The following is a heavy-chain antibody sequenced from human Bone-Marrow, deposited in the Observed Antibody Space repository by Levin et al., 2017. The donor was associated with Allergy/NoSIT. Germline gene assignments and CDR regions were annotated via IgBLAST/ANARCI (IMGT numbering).Heavy chain of an antibody. CDR3: ARGPGSGSYLPDS. D-gene: IGHD3-10*01. J-gene: IGHJ1*01. CDR2: ISSNSNYV. Sequence: GESLKISCAASGFNFSNYNMNWVRQAPGKGLEWVSSISSNSNYVYYRESVKGRFTISRDNAKNSLYLQMNGLGAQDTSVYYGARGPGSGSYLPDSWGQGALVIVSS. CDR1: GFNFSNYN. V-gene: IGHV3-21*06.